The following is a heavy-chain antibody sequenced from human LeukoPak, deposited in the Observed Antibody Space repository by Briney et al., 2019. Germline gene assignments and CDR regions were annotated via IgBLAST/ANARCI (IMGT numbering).Heavy chain of an antibody. V-gene: IGHV4-59*01. CDR2: IYYSGST. D-gene: IGHD3-10*01. CDR1: GGSISSYY. Sequence: PSETLSLTCTVSGGSISSYYWSWIRQPPGKGLEWIGYIYYSGSTNYNPSLKSRVTISVDTSKNQFSLKLSSVTAADTAVYYCARGPTTMVRGVSGAFDIWGQGTMVTVSS. J-gene: IGHJ3*02. CDR3: ARGPTTMVRGVSGAFDI.